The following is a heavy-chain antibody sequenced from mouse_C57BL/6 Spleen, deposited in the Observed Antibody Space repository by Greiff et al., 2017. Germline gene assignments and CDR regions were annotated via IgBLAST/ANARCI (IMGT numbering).Heavy chain of an antibody. Sequence: QVTLQQSGPGILQPSPTLSLTCSFSGFSLSTFGMGVGWLRQPSGKGLVWLAHIWWDDDKYYNPDLKSRPTISKDTSKNQVFLRIANVDTADTATYYCARIGNWDNFGCRGQGTTLTVSS. CDR3: ARIGNWDNFGC. J-gene: IGHJ2*01. CDR2: IWWDDDK. V-gene: IGHV8-8*01. D-gene: IGHD4-1*01. CDR1: GFSLSTFGMG.